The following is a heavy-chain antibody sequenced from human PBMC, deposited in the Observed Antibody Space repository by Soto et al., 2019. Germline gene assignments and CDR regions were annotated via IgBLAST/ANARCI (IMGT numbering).Heavy chain of an antibody. CDR2: IYSGGST. CDR1: GFTVSSNY. V-gene: IGHV3-53*04. D-gene: IGHD2-15*01. J-gene: IGHJ4*02. CDR3: ARAGLYCSGGSCYSSLDY. Sequence: GGSLRLSCAASGFTVSSNYMSWVRQAPGKGLEWVSVIYSGGSTYYADSVKGRFTISRHNSKNTLYLQMNSLRAEDTAVYYCARAGLYCSGGSCYSSLDYWGQGTLVTVSS.